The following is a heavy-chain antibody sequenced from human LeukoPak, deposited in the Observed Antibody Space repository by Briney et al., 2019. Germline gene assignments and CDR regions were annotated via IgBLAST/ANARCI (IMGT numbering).Heavy chain of an antibody. J-gene: IGHJ4*02. CDR2: IIPILGIA. Sequence: GASVKVSCKASGGTFSSYAISWVRQAPGQGLEWMGRIIPILGIANYAQKFQGRVTITADKSTSTAYMELSSLRSEDTAVYYCASGCRTTLNCFDYWGQGTLVTVSS. CDR1: GGTFSSYA. V-gene: IGHV1-69*04. D-gene: IGHD6-19*01. CDR3: ASGCRTTLNCFDY.